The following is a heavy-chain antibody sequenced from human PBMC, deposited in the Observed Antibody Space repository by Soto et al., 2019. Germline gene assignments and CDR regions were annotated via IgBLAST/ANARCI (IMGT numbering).Heavy chain of an antibody. CDR3: AKEVSLGSTVDLGY. J-gene: IGHJ4*02. D-gene: IGHD7-27*01. CDR2: ISGSGGST. Sequence: LRLSCAASGFTFTIFAMSWVRQSPGKGLEWVSTISGSGGSTYYADAVKGRFTISRDNSMGTLYLQMKSLRVEDTAIYYCAKEVSLGSTVDLGYWGQGTLVTVSS. V-gene: IGHV3-23*01. CDR1: GFTFTIFA.